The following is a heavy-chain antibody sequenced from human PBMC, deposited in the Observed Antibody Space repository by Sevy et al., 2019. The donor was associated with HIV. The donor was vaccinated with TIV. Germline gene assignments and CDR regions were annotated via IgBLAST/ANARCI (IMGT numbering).Heavy chain of an antibody. CDR3: ARGFMGADYYYGTDV. CDR1: RLTFSSSS. J-gene: IGHJ6*02. V-gene: IGHV3-48*02. CDR2: ISSSSTTI. D-gene: IGHD3-3*01. Sequence: GGSLRLSCAASRLTFSSSSVNWVRQAPGKGLEWVSYISSSSTTIYYADSVKGRFTISRDNAKNSLYLQMNSLRDEDTAVYYCARGFMGADYYYGTDVWGQWTTVTDSS.